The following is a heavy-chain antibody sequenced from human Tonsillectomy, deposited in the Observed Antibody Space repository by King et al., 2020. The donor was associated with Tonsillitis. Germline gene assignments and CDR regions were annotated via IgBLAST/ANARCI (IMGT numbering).Heavy chain of an antibody. CDR2: IDPRDSYT. CDR1: GYSFTSYW. V-gene: IGHV5-10-1*03. J-gene: IGHJ3*02. Sequence: VQLVESGAEVKKPGESLRISCKGSGYSFTSYWINWVRQMPGKGLEWMGRIDPRDSYTNYTPSFQGHVTISADKSISTAYLQWSGLKASDTAMYYCARRDPDTGDAFDIWGQGTMVTVSS. CDR3: ARRDPDTGDAFDI. D-gene: IGHD2-8*02.